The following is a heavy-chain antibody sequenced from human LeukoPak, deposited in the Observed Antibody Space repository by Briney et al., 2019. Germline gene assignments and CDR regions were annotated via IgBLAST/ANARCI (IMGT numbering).Heavy chain of an antibody. CDR3: VERYDSSGYNDY. D-gene: IGHD3-22*01. CDR1: GGTFSSYA. CDR2: IIPIFGTA. Sequence: SVKVSCKASGGTFSSYAISWVRQAPGQGLEWMGGIIPIFGTANYAQKFQGRVTITADESTSTAYMELSSLRSEDTAVYYCVERYDSSGYNDYWGQGTLVTVSS. J-gene: IGHJ4*02. V-gene: IGHV1-69*13.